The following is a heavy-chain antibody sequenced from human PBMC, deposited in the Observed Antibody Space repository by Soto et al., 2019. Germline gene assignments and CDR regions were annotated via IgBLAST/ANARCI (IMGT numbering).Heavy chain of an antibody. CDR2: IYYSGGT. J-gene: IGHJ3*02. CDR3: ARERFGDSHAFDI. D-gene: IGHD2-21*02. Sequence: QVQLQESGPGLVKPSQTLSLTCTVSGGSISSGDYCWSWIRQPPGKGLEWIGYIYYSGGTYYNPSLKSRVIISGDTSKKQFSLKLSSVTAADTAVYYCARERFGDSHAFDIWGQGTMVTVSS. V-gene: IGHV4-30-4*01. CDR1: GGSISSGDYC.